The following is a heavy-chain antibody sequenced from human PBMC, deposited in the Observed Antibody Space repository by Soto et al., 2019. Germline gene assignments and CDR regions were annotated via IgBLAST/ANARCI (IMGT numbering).Heavy chain of an antibody. J-gene: IGHJ6*02. CDR3: ARDAGGYYDSSGFYYYYYGMDV. CDR1: GYTFTSYG. Sequence: QVQLVQSGAEVKKPGASVKVSCKASGYTFTSYGISWVRQAPGQGLEWMGWISAYNGNTNYAQKLQGRVTMITDTSSKTTHLEVERLKFYGTAVDYCARDAGGYYDSSGFYYYYYGMDVLGQGTTVTVSS. V-gene: IGHV1-18*01. D-gene: IGHD3-22*01. CDR2: ISAYNGNT.